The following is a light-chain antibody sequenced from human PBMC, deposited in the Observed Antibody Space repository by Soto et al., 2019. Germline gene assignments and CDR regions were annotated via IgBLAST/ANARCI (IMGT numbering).Light chain of an antibody. J-gene: IGKJ4*01. Sequence: ILLTQSPATLSLSPGERSTLSCRASQSVGDYLGWYQQRPGQAPRLLSYDASQRATGVPARFSASGSGKDFTLTISSLEPEDFAIYYCQQREDWPRAFGGGTKVEFK. V-gene: IGKV3-11*01. CDR2: DAS. CDR1: QSVGDY. CDR3: QQREDWPRA.